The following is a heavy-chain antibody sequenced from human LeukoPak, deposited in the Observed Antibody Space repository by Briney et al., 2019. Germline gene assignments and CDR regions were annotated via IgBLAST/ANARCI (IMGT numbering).Heavy chain of an antibody. D-gene: IGHD2-2*01. V-gene: IGHV1-24*01. J-gene: IGHJ5*02. CDR3: ATSGRYCSRTTRPDLYWFGP. Sequence: ASVKVSCKVSGYTLTELSMHWVRQAPGKGLEWMGGLDPEDRETTYAQKLQGRVTMTEDTFTDTAYMELNSLRSEDTAVYYCATSGRYCSRTTRPDLYWFGPWGQGTLVTVSS. CDR2: LDPEDRET. CDR1: GYTLTELS.